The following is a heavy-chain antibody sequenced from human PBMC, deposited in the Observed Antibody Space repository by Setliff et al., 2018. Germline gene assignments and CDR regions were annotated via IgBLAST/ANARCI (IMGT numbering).Heavy chain of an antibody. Sequence: GGSLRLSCAASGFTVDDYGMSWVRQPPGKGLEWVSAISGSGAISYADSVKGRFTISRDNSKNTLYLQMDSLRADDTAVYYCTRSRGTTVYDYRGQGTLVTVSS. V-gene: IGHV3-23*01. J-gene: IGHJ4*02. CDR1: GFTVDDYG. CDR3: TRSRGTTVYDY. CDR2: ISGSGAI. D-gene: IGHD1-7*01.